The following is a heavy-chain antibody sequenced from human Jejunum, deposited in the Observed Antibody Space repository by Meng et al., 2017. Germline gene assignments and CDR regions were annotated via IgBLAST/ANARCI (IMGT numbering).Heavy chain of an antibody. J-gene: IGHJ4*02. D-gene: IGHD1-26*01. V-gene: IGHV3-23*01. CDR3: AKDMGGSKSGCDEHLDY. CDR1: GFTFSSYA. CDR2: MTGYGSTK. Sequence: GESLKISCAASGFTFSSYAMNWVRQAPGKGLEWVSIMTGYGSTKYYADSVKGRFTVSRDYSKNTLYLQMNSLRAEDTAMYYCAKDMGGSKSGCDEHLDYWGQGTLVTVSS.